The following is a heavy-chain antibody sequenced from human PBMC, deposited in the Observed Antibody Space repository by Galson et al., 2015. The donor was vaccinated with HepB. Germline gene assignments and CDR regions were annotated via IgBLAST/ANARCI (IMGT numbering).Heavy chain of an antibody. J-gene: IGHJ4*02. CDR3: ARGAYSGRHIPERDFDY. CDR1: GYTFTGYY. Sequence: GYTFTGYYMHWVRQAPGQGLEWMGWINPNSGGTNYAQKFQGWVTMTRDTSISTAYMELSRLRSDDTAVYYCARGAYSGRHIPERDFDYWGQGTLVTVSS. CDR2: INPNSGGT. V-gene: IGHV1-2*04. D-gene: IGHD1-26*01.